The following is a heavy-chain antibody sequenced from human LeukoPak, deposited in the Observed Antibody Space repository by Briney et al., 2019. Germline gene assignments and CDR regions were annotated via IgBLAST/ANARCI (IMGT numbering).Heavy chain of an antibody. CDR1: GGTFSSYT. J-gene: IGHJ6*02. CDR2: IIPILGIA. CDR3: AREGPPTGDHEGGGMDV. D-gene: IGHD3-10*01. Sequence: SVKVSCKASGGTFSSYTISWVRQAPGQGLEWMGRIIPILGIANYAQKFQGRVTITADKSTSTAYMELSSLRSEDTAVYYCAREGPPTGDHEGGGMDVWGQGTTVTVSS. V-gene: IGHV1-69*02.